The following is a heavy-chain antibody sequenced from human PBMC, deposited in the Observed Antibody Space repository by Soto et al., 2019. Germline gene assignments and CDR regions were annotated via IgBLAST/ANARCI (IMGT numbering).Heavy chain of an antibody. CDR3: AKAESSGWYYSVDY. Sequence: ESGGGLVQPGKSLRLSCAASGFTFDDYAMHWVRQVPGKGLEWVSGLSWNSGTIDYADSVKGRFTISRDNAKNSLHLQRNSLKPEDTALYYCAKAESSGWYYSVDYWGQGTLVTVSS. D-gene: IGHD6-19*01. V-gene: IGHV3-9*01. CDR1: GFTFDDYA. CDR2: LSWNSGTI. J-gene: IGHJ4*02.